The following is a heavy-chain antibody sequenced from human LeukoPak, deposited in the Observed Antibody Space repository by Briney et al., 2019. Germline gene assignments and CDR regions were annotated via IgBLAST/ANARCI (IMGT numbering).Heavy chain of an antibody. CDR3: ARQGPLTTAVTTRTNPFDY. Sequence: SETLSLTCTVSAGSISSSYWSWIRQPPGKGLEWIGYIYYSGSTNYNPSLKSRVTISVDTSKNQFSLKLNSVTAADTAVYYCARQGPLTTAVTTRTNPFDYWGQGTLATVSS. V-gene: IGHV4-59*08. J-gene: IGHJ4*02. CDR1: AGSISSSY. CDR2: IYYSGST. D-gene: IGHD4-11*01.